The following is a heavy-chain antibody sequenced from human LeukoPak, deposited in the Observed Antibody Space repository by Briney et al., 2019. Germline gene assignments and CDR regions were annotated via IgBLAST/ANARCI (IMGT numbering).Heavy chain of an antibody. CDR1: GYTLTGYY. CDR3: ARGEWELFPFDY. V-gene: IGHV1-2*02. Sequence: ASVKVSCKASGYTLTGYYMHGVRQAPGQGLEWMGWINPNSGGTNYAQKFQGRVTMTRDTSISTAYMELSRLRSDDTAVYYCARGEWELFPFDYWGQGTLVTVSS. D-gene: IGHD1-26*01. CDR2: INPNSGGT. J-gene: IGHJ4*02.